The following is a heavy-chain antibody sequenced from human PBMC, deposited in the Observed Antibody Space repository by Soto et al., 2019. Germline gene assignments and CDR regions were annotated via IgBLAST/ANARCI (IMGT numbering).Heavy chain of an antibody. Sequence: EVQLVESGGGLVQPGGSLRLSCAASGFTVSSNYMSWVRQAPGKGLEWVSVIYSGGGTYYADSVKGRFTISRDTSKNILFFQMDSLRAEDTAVYYFTSSTSWPGDFDNWGQGTLVTVSS. D-gene: IGHD6-13*01. CDR2: IYSGGGT. V-gene: IGHV3-66*01. J-gene: IGHJ4*02. CDR3: TSSTSWPGDFDN. CDR1: GFTVSSNY.